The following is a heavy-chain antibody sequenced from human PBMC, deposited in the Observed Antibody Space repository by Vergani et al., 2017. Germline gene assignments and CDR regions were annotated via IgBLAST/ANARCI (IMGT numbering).Heavy chain of an antibody. CDR2: ISAYNGNT. V-gene: IGHV1-18*01. Sequence: QVQLVQSGAEVKKPGASVKVSCKASGYTFTSYGISWVRQAPGQGLEWMGWISAYNGNTNYAQKRQGRVTMTTDTSTSTAYMELRSLRSDDTAVYYCARDLQYYYDSSGYYTPFDYWGQGTLVTVSS. D-gene: IGHD3-22*01. J-gene: IGHJ4*02. CDR1: GYTFTSYG. CDR3: ARDLQYYYDSSGYYTPFDY.